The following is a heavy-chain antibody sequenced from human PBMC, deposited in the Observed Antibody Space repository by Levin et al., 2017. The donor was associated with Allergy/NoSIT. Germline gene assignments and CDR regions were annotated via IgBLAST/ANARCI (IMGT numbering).Heavy chain of an antibody. CDR1: GGTFSSYA. CDR3: ARGSGIWDGAPGSLWDYYDGMDV. CDR2: IIPILGIA. Sequence: SVKVSCKASGGTFSSYAISWVRQAPGQGLEWMGRIIPILGIANYAQKFQGRVTITADKSTSTAYMELSSLRSEDTAVYYCARGSGIWDGAPGSLWDYYDGMDVWGQGTTVTVSS. J-gene: IGHJ6*02. V-gene: IGHV1-69*04. D-gene: IGHD5-18*01.